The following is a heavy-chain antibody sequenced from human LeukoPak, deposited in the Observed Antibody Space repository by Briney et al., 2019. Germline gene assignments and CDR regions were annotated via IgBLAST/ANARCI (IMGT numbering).Heavy chain of an antibody. V-gene: IGHV4-34*01. Sequence: SETLSLTCAVYGGSFSGYYWRWIRQPPREGLELIGEINHSGSTNYNPSLKSRVTISVDTSKNQFSLKLSSVTAADTAVYYCARRRPNSNYFWFDPWGQGTLVTVSS. J-gene: IGHJ5*02. D-gene: IGHD4-11*01. CDR1: GGSFSGYY. CDR2: INHSGST. CDR3: ARRRPNSNYFWFDP.